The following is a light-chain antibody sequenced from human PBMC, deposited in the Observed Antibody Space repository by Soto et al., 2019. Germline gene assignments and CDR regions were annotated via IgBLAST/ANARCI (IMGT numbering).Light chain of an antibody. CDR2: GAS. Sequence: LAQSPDTLSFSPGESATLSCRASQTVSSNYLAWCQQRPGQAPRLLIYGASTRAAGIPDRFSGSGSGTDFTLTITRLEPEDSAVYFCQQYTGPPTTCGQGTRLDIK. V-gene: IGKV3-20*01. CDR1: QTVSSNY. J-gene: IGKJ5*01. CDR3: QQYTGPPTT.